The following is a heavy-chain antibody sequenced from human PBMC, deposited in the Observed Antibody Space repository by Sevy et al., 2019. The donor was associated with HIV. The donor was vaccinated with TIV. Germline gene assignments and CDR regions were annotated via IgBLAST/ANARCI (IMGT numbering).Heavy chain of an antibody. CDR2: IKSKTDGGTT. CDR1: GFTFSNAW. Sequence: GGSLRLSCAASGFTFSNAWMSWVRQAPGKGLEWVGRIKSKTDGGTTDYAAPVKGRFTISRDDSKNTLYLQMNSLKTEDTAVYYCTTHLLWFGGLEPVYYFDYWGQGTLVTVSS. D-gene: IGHD3-10*01. J-gene: IGHJ4*02. CDR3: TTHLLWFGGLEPVYYFDY. V-gene: IGHV3-15*01.